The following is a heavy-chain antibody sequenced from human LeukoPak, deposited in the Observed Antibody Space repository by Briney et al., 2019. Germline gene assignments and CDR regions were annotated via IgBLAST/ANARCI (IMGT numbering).Heavy chain of an antibody. CDR2: INSDGSWT. V-gene: IGHV3-74*01. D-gene: IGHD2/OR15-2a*01. J-gene: IGHJ4*02. CDR1: GNYW. Sequence: PGGSLRLSCAASGNYWMHWVRQVPGKGLVWVSHINSDGSWTSYADSVKGRFTISKDNAKNTVYLQMNSLRAEDTAVYYCVSFYETHWGRGTLVTVPS. CDR3: VSFYETH.